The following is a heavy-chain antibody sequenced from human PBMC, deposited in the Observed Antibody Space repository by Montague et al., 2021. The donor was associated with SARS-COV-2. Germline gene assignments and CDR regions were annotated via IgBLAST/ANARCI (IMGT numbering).Heavy chain of an antibody. CDR1: GGSISSSSYY. Sequence: SETLSPTSTVSGGSISSSSYYWGWIRQPPGKGLEWIGSIYYSGSTYYXPSLKSRVTISVDTSKNQFSLKLSSVTAADTDVYYCARVGRQQLVRLSGMDVWGQGKTVTVYS. CDR2: IYYSGST. V-gene: IGHV4-39*07. D-gene: IGHD6-13*01. CDR3: ARVGRQQLVRLSGMDV. J-gene: IGHJ6*02.